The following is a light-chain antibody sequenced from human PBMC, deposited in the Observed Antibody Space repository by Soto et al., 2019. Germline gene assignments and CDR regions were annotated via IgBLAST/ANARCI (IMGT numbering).Light chain of an antibody. J-gene: IGKJ1*01. CDR1: QGIRDH. V-gene: IGKV1-6*02. CDR3: LQDHDFPLT. Sequence: AIPMTQSPSSLSASVGDRVTITCRASQGIRDHLLWFQQKPGKAPKFLIYAASNLQSGVPSRFSGSGSGTNFTLTISSLQPEDFATYYCLQDHDFPLTFGQGTRVEVK. CDR2: AAS.